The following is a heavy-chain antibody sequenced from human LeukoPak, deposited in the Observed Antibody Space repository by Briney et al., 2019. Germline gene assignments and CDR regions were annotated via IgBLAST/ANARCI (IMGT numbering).Heavy chain of an antibody. V-gene: IGHV3-23*01. J-gene: IGHJ4*02. D-gene: IGHD3-16*01. CDR3: ARDYGDY. Sequence: GGSLRLSCAASGFTFSSYAMAWVRQAPGKGLECVSGISDSSGISYYADSAKGRFTISRDNSKNMLYLQMNSLTAEDTAVYYCARDYGDYWGQGTLVTVSS. CDR2: ISDSSGIS. CDR1: GFTFSSYA.